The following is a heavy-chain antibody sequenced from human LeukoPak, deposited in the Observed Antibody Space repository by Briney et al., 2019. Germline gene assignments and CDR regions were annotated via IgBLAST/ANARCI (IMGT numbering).Heavy chain of an antibody. CDR3: ARRYSSTRGVAFDI. V-gene: IGHV4-61*02. D-gene: IGHD6-13*01. CDR1: GGSINSGSYY. CDR2: IYTSGST. J-gene: IGHJ3*02. Sequence: SETLSPTCTVSGGSINSGSYYWSWIRQPAGKGLEWIGRIYTSGSTNYNPSLKSRVTMSVDTSKNQFSLKLSSVTAADTAVYYCARRYSSTRGVAFDIWGQGTMVTVSS.